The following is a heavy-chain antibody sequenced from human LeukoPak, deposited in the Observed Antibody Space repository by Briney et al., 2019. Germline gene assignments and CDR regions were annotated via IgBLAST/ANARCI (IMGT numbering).Heavy chain of an antibody. CDR1: GGSISSGGYY. J-gene: IGHJ6*02. V-gene: IGHV4-31*03. CDR2: IYYSGST. CDR3: ARVPFDYGDYRDYYGMDV. D-gene: IGHD4-17*01. Sequence: SQTLSLTCTVSGGSISSGGYYWSWIRQHPGKGLEWIGYIYYSGSTYYNPSLKSRVTISVDTSKNQFSLKLSSVTAADTAVYYCARVPFDYGDYRDYYGMDVWGQGTTVTVSS.